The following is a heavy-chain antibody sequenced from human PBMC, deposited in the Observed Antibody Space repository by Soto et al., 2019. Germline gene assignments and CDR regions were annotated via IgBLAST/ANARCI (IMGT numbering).Heavy chain of an antibody. J-gene: IGHJ6*02. D-gene: IGHD2-2*01. CDR2: IIPIFGTA. CDR1: GGTFSSYA. Sequence: GASVKVSCKASGGTFSSYAISWVRQAPGQGLEWMGGIIPIFGTANYAQKFQGRVTITADESTSTAYMELSSLRSEDTAVYYCARTIVVVPAALSSEDYYYYYGMDVWAQGTTVTVSS. V-gene: IGHV1-69*13. CDR3: ARTIVVVPAALSSEDYYYYYGMDV.